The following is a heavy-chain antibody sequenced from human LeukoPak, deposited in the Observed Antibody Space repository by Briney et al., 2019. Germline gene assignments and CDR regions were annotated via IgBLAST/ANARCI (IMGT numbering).Heavy chain of an antibody. CDR3: ARVRSLGLAFDY. D-gene: IGHD6-19*01. CDR2: IYYSGST. J-gene: IGHJ4*02. CDR1: GGSISSSSYY. Sequence: SETLSLTCTVSGGSISSSSYYWGWIRQPPGKGLEWIGSIYYSGSTYYNPSLKSRVTISVDTSKNQFSLKLSSVTAADTAVYYCARVRSLGLAFDYWGQGTLVTVSS. V-gene: IGHV4-39*07.